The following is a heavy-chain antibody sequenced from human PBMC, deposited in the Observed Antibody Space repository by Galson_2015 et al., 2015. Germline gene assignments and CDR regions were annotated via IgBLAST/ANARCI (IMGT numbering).Heavy chain of an antibody. CDR2: ISYEGTNE. J-gene: IGHJ3*01. Sequence: SLRLSCAASGFTFSNYAMQWVRQAPGKGLEWVAVISYEGTNEYYVDSVKGRLTVSRDNSRNTLSLQLDRLRVDDTAVYYCAKHMGEWQLHGPLDLWGQGTTVT. D-gene: IGHD3-16*01. V-gene: IGHV3-30*18. CDR3: AKHMGEWQLHGPLDL. CDR1: GFTFSNYA.